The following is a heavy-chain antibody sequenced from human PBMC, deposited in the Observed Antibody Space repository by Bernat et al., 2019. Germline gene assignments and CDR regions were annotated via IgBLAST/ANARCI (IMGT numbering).Heavy chain of an antibody. CDR1: GFTFSSYG. Sequence: QVQLVESGGGVVQPGRSLRLSCAASGFTFSSYGMHWVRQAPGKGLEWVAVIWYDGSNKYYADSVKGRFTISRGNSKNTLYLQMNSLRAEDTAVYYCAREMVGATTWDYAFDIWGQGTMVTVSS. D-gene: IGHD1-26*01. J-gene: IGHJ3*02. V-gene: IGHV3-33*01. CDR3: AREMVGATTWDYAFDI. CDR2: IWYDGSNK.